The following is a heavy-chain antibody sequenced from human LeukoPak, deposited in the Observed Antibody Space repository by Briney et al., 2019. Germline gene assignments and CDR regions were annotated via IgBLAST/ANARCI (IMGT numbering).Heavy chain of an antibody. D-gene: IGHD2-15*01. J-gene: IGHJ4*02. CDR3: AGGSRASGYGPLDF. Sequence: PGGSLRLSCAASGFTFSNSAMSWVRQAPGKGLEWVAVISYDGANTYYPDSVKSRFTVSRDNSKNTAYLQMNSLRVEDTAMFYCAGGSRASGYGPLDFWGQGILVTVSS. CDR2: ISYDGANT. CDR1: GFTFSNSA. V-gene: IGHV3-30*03.